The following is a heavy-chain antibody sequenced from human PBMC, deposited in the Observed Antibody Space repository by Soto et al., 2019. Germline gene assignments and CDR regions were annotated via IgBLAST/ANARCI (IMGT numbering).Heavy chain of an antibody. J-gene: IGHJ6*02. CDR1: GFTFSSYG. Sequence: GGSLRLSCAASGFTFSSYGMHWVRQAPGKGLEWVAFISYDGSNKYYADSVKGRFTISRDNSKNTLYLQMNSLRAEDTAVYYCAKDVVVGATTGLGDYYYYGMDVWGQGTTVTVSS. V-gene: IGHV3-30*18. CDR2: ISYDGSNK. D-gene: IGHD1-26*01. CDR3: AKDVVVGATTGLGDYYYYGMDV.